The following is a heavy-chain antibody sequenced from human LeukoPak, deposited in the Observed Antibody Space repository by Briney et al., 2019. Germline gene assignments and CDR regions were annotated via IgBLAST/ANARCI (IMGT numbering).Heavy chain of an antibody. CDR2: IYSGGNT. CDR1: GFTVSTNY. D-gene: IGHD2-2*01. V-gene: IGHV3-66*01. Sequence: PGGSLRLSCAASGFTVSTNYMSWVRQAPGKGLEWVSVIYSGGNTYYTDSVKGRFTISRDNAKNTLYMQMNSLRAEDTAVYYCARTPRDCSSTSCYYFDYWGQGTLVTVSS. J-gene: IGHJ4*02. CDR3: ARTPRDCSSTSCYYFDY.